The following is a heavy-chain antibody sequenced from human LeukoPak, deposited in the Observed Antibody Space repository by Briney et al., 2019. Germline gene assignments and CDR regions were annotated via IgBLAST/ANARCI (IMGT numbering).Heavy chain of an antibody. CDR3: ARGLYFYGSGGLNDY. CDR2: INPNSGGT. Sequence: VKVSCKASGYTFTGYYMHWVRQAPGQGLEWMGWINPNSGGTNYAQKFQGRVTMTRDTSISTAYMELSRLRSDDTAVYFCARGLYFYGSGGLNDYWGQGTLVTVSS. V-gene: IGHV1-2*02. D-gene: IGHD3-10*01. CDR1: GYTFTGYY. J-gene: IGHJ4*02.